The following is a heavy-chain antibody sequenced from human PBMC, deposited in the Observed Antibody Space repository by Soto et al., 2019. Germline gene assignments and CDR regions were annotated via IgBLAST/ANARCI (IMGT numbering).Heavy chain of an antibody. CDR3: ARGWSIAAHPYWYFDL. CDR1: GYTFTSYY. J-gene: IGHJ2*01. CDR2: IIPIFGTA. Sequence: QVQLVQSGAEVKKPGASVKVSCKASGYTFTSYYMHWVRQAPGQGLEWMGGIIPIFGTANYAQKFQGRVTITADESTSTAYMELSSLRSEDTAVYYCARGWSIAAHPYWYFDLWGRGTLVTVSS. V-gene: IGHV1-69*01. D-gene: IGHD6-6*01.